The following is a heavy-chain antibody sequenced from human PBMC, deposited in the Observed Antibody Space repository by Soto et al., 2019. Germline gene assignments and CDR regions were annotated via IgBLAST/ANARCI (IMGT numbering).Heavy chain of an antibody. D-gene: IGHD3-3*02. Sequence: SETLSLTCAVSSGSISSSNWWGWVRQPPGKGLEWIGEIYHSGSTNYNPSLKSRVTISVDKSKNQFSLKLSSVTAADTAVYYCARRRIRGHDAFDIWGQGTMVTVSS. CDR3: ARRRIRGHDAFDI. CDR2: IYHSGST. CDR1: SGSISSSNW. J-gene: IGHJ3*02. V-gene: IGHV4-4*02.